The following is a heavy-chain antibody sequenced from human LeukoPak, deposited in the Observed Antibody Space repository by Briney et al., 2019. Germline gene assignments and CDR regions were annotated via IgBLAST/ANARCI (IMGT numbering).Heavy chain of an antibody. J-gene: IGHJ4*02. CDR2: MSYDGSHK. Sequence: GGSLRLSCVASGFSFSSYTMHWVRQAPGKGLEWVAVMSYDGSHKYHADSVKGRFTISRDNSKNTVYLQVNSLRAEDTAIYYCARDVGGYAFDYWGQGTLVTVPS. D-gene: IGHD5-12*01. V-gene: IGHV3-30*04. CDR3: ARDVGGYAFDY. CDR1: GFSFSSYT.